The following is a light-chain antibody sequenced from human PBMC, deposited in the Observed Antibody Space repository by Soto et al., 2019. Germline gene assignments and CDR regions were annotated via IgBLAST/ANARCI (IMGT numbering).Light chain of an antibody. CDR1: QDISNY. Sequence: DIQMTQSPSSLSACAGDRVTITCQASQDISNYLNWYQQKPGKAPKLLIYDASNLETGVPSRYSGSGSGTDFTFTISSLQPEDIATYYCQQDDNSPLTFGGGTKVDIK. CDR3: QQDDNSPLT. CDR2: DAS. V-gene: IGKV1-33*01. J-gene: IGKJ4*01.